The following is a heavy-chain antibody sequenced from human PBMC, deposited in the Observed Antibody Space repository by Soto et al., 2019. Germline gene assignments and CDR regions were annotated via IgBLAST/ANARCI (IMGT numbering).Heavy chain of an antibody. CDR1: GYTFTSYY. CDR3: ARDMREGLSGWHGVDY. D-gene: IGHD6-19*01. Sequence: QVQLVQSGAEVKKPGASVKVSCKPFGYTFTSYYIHWVRQAPGEGLEWMGIVNPRSGVTGYTQKFQGSVTMTTATSTSTVYMELSSLRSEDTAVYYCARDMREGLSGWHGVDYWGQGTLVTVSS. J-gene: IGHJ4*02. CDR2: VNPRSGVT. V-gene: IGHV1-46*01.